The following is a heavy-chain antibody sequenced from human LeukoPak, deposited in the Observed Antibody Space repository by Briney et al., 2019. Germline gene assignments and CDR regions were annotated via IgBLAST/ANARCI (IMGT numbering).Heavy chain of an antibody. D-gene: IGHD3-22*01. CDR1: GYTFTSYY. CDR2: INPSGGST. CDR3: ARDRDSSGYRLTPDY. J-gene: IGHJ4*02. V-gene: IGHV1-46*01. Sequence: ASVKVSCKASGYTFTSYYMHWVRQAPGQGLEWMGIINPSGGSTTYAQKLQGRVTMTTDTSTSTAYMELRSLRSDDTAVYYCARDRDSSGYRLTPDYWGQGTLVTVSS.